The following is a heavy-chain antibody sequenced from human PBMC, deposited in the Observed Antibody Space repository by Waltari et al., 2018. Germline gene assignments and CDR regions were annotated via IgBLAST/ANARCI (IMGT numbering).Heavy chain of an antibody. V-gene: IGHV4-34*01. CDR3: ASLALIIKNKRYCSSTSCYRGMDV. Sequence: QVQLQQWGAGLLKPSETLSLTCAVYGGSFSGYYWSWIRQPPGKGLEWIGEINHSGSTNYNPSLKSRVTISVDTSKNQLSLKLSSVTAADTAVYYCASLALIIKNKRYCSSTSCYRGMDVWGQGTTVTVSS. J-gene: IGHJ6*02. CDR2: INHSGST. D-gene: IGHD2-2*01. CDR1: GGSFSGYY.